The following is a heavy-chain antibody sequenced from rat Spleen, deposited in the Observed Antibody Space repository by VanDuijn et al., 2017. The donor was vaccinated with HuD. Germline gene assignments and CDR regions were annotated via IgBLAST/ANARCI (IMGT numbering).Heavy chain of an antibody. V-gene: IGHV5-31*01. CDR2: ITNTGGST. J-gene: IGHJ1*01. D-gene: IGHD1-11*01. CDR1: GFTFNNYW. Sequence: EVQLVESGGGLVQPGRSLKLSCAASGFTFNNYWMTWIRQAPGKGLEWVASITNTGGSTYYPDSVKGRFIISRDNAKSTLYLQMDSLRSEDTATYYCVRDKTNYGYWYFGFWGPGTMVTVSS. CDR3: VRDKTNYGYWYFGF.